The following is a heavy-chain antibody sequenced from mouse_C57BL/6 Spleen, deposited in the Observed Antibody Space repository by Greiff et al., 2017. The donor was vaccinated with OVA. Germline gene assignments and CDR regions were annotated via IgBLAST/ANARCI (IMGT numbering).Heavy chain of an antibody. V-gene: IGHV1-76*01. CDR1: GYTFTDYY. CDR3: ARVYYDYDDAMDY. J-gene: IGHJ4*01. D-gene: IGHD2-4*01. Sequence: QVQLKESGAELVRPGASVKLSCKASGYTFTDYYINWVKQRPGQGLEWIARLYPGSGNTYYNEKFKGKATLTAEKSSSTAYMQLSSLTSEDSAVYFCARVYYDYDDAMDYWGQGTSVTVSS. CDR2: LYPGSGNT.